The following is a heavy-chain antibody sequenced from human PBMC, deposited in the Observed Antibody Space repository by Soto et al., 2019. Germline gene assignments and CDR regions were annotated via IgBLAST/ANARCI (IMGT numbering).Heavy chain of an antibody. Sequence: QVQLVQSGAEVKKPGSSVKVSCKASGGTFSTHAISWVRQAPGQGLEWMGGIIPIFGTANYAQKFQGRVTITADKSTSTAYMEVRSLRSEDTVVYYCARGWETVGTTTPFAYWGQGTLVTVSS. V-gene: IGHV1-69*06. CDR3: ARGWETVGTTTPFAY. CDR2: IIPIFGTA. CDR1: GGTFSTHA. D-gene: IGHD1-26*01. J-gene: IGHJ4*02.